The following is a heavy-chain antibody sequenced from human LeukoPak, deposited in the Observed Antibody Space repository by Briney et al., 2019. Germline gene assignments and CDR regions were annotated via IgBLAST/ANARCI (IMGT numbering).Heavy chain of an antibody. J-gene: IGHJ4*02. CDR2: INHSGST. V-gene: IGHV4-34*01. D-gene: IGHD3-10*01. CDR1: GGSFSGYY. CDR3: ARGNPKNGELFRYFDY. Sequence: SETLSLTCAVYGGSFSGYYWSWIRQPPGKGLEWIGEINHSGSTNYNPSLKSRVTISVDTSKNQFSLKLSSVTAADTAVYYCARGNPKNGELFRYFDYRGQGTLVTVSS.